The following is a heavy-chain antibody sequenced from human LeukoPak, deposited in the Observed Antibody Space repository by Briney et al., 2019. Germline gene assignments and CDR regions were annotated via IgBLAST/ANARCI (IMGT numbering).Heavy chain of an antibody. Sequence: ASAKVSCKASGYTFTSYDINWVRQATGQGLEWMGWMNPNSGNTGYAQKFQGRVTITRNTSISTAYMELSSLRSEDTAVYYCARDYDFWSGSFDPWGQGTLVTVSS. V-gene: IGHV1-8*03. CDR1: GYTFTSYD. CDR3: ARDYDFWSGSFDP. D-gene: IGHD3-3*01. CDR2: MNPNSGNT. J-gene: IGHJ5*02.